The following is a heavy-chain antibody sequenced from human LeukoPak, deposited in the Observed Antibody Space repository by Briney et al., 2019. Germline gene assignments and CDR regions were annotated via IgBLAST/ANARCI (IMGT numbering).Heavy chain of an antibody. Sequence: SETLSLTCTVSGGSISSYYWSWIRQPPGKGLEWIGYIYTSGSTNYNPSLKSRVTISVDTSKNQFSLKLSSVTAADTAVYYCARQIAAGTVIYWGQGTLVTVSS. CDR1: GGSISSYY. V-gene: IGHV4-4*09. D-gene: IGHD6-13*01. J-gene: IGHJ4*02. CDR3: ARQIAAGTVIY. CDR2: IYTSGST.